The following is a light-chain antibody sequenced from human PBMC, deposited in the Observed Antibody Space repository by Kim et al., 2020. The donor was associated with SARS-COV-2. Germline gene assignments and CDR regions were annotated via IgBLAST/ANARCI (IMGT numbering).Light chain of an antibody. CDR2: GNN. Sequence: VALRQTVSITCQGDSLRNYSATWYQQTPRQAPILVIYGNNHRPAGIPDRFSGSSSGNTASLTITGTQAGDEADYYCNSRDSNNNVLFGGGTQLTVL. V-gene: IGLV3-19*01. J-gene: IGLJ2*01. CDR3: NSRDSNNNVL. CDR1: SLRNYS.